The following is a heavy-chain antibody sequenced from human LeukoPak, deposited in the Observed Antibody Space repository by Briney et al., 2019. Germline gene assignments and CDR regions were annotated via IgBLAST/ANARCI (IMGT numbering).Heavy chain of an antibody. V-gene: IGHV4-4*07. D-gene: IGHD5-12*01. CDR1: GGSMTNDY. CDR2: LYPNGNT. Sequence: PSETLSLTCSVSGGSMTNDYWIWIRQPAGKALEYIGRLYPNGNTNYNHSLQSRVTMSVDTSKNQFSLQLTSVTAADTAVYYCAKASYRGYSADNLNHYYYYYMDVWGKGTTVTISS. J-gene: IGHJ6*03. CDR3: AKASYRGYSADNLNHYYYYYMDV.